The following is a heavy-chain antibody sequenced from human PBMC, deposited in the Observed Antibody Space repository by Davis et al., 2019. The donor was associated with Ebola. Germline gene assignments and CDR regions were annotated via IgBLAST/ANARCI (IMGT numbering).Heavy chain of an antibody. D-gene: IGHD3-10*01. CDR1: GYTFTSYA. Sequence: ASVQVSCNASGYTFTSYAMHWVHQAPGQRLEWMGWINAGNGNTKYSQKFQGRVTITRDTSASTAYMGLSSLRSEDTSVYYCARDRGGDYSFDYWGQGTLVTVSS. CDR3: ARDRGGDYSFDY. V-gene: IGHV1-3*01. CDR2: INAGNGNT. J-gene: IGHJ4*02.